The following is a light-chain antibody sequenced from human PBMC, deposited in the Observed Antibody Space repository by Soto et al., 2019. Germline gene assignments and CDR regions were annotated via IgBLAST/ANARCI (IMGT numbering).Light chain of an antibody. CDR3: CSYAGSSTFYV. V-gene: IGLV2-23*02. Sequence: QSVLNQPASVSGSPGQSITISCTGTSSDVGSYNLVSWYQQHPGKAPKLMIYEVSKRPSGVSNRFSGSKSGNTASLTISGLQAEDEADYYCCSYAGSSTFYVLGTGTKVTVL. CDR2: EVS. J-gene: IGLJ1*01. CDR1: SSDVGSYNL.